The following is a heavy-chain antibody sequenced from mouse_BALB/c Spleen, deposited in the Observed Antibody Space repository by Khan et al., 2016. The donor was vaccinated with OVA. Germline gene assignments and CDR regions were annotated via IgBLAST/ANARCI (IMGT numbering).Heavy chain of an antibody. D-gene: IGHD1-1*01. CDR2: TNPTNGRT. J-gene: IGHJ2*01. Sequence: QVQLQQPGADLVKAGASVKMSCKDSGYTFTSYWMHWVKQRLGQGLEWFAETNPTNGRTYYNEKFKSKATLTVDKSSSTAYMLLSGPTFEDSAVYYCARIKKIVATYFDYWGQGTTLTVSS. CDR1: GYTFTSYW. CDR3: ARIKKIVATYFDY. V-gene: IGHV1S81*02.